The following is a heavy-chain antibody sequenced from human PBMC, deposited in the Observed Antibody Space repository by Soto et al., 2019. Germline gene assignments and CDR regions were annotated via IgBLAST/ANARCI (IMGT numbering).Heavy chain of an antibody. J-gene: IGHJ4*02. Sequence: ESGPTLVNPTQTLTLTCSFSGFSLTSSGAGVAWIRQPPGKALEWLALIYWNDDKRYTPSLKSRLTITKDTSRNQVVLTMTNMDPVDTATYFCAHSPFYDSSGYPTYWGQGTLVTVSS. D-gene: IGHD3-22*01. CDR2: IYWNDDK. CDR1: GFSLTSSGAG. CDR3: AHSPFYDSSGYPTY. V-gene: IGHV2-5*01.